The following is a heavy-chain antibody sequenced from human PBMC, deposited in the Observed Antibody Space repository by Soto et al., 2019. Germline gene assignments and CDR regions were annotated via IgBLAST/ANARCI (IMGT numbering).Heavy chain of an antibody. J-gene: IGHJ4*02. V-gene: IGHV3-23*01. Sequence: GGSLRLSCAASGFTFSSYAMSWVRQAPGKGLEWVSAISGSGGSTYYADSVKGRFTISRDNSKNTLYLQMNSLRAEDTAVYYCAKDWMVRGVNTAGCDYWGQGTLVTVSS. CDR2: ISGSGGST. CDR3: AKDWMVRGVNTAGCDY. CDR1: GFTFSSYA. D-gene: IGHD3-10*01.